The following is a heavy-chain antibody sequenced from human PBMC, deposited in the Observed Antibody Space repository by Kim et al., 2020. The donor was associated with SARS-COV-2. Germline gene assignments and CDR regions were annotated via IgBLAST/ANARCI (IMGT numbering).Heavy chain of an antibody. D-gene: IGHD3-22*01. Sequence: GGSLRLSCAASGFTFSSYAMHWVRQAPGKGLEWVAVISYDGSNKYYADSVKGRFTISRDNSKNTLYLQMNSLRAEDTAVYYCARADYYDSSGYYTVFDY. CDR1: GFTFSSYA. V-gene: IGHV3-30*04. CDR2: ISYDGSNK. J-gene: IGHJ4*01. CDR3: ARADYYDSSGYYTVFDY.